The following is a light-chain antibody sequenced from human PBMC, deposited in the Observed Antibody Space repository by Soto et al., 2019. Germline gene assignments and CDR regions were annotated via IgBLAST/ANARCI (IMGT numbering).Light chain of an antibody. CDR1: SSDVGAYNY. Sequence: QSALTQPRSVSGSPGQSVTISCTGTSSDVGAYNYVSWYQQHPGKGPKLMIYDVSNRPSGVSNRFSGSKSGNTASLTISGLQAEDEANYYCSSYTRSNTLVVFGGGTKLTVL. J-gene: IGLJ3*02. CDR3: SSYTRSNTLVV. V-gene: IGLV2-14*01. CDR2: DVS.